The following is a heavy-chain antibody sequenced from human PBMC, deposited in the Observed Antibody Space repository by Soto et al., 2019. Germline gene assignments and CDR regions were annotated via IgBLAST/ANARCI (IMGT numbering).Heavy chain of an antibody. Sequence: GASVKVSCKASGGTFSSYAISWVRQAPGQGLEWMGGIIPIFGTANYAQKFQGRVTITADESTSTAYMELSSLRSEDTAVYYCARDHQVVRLGELSWDYYGMDVWGQGTTVTVSS. D-gene: IGHD3-16*02. J-gene: IGHJ6*02. V-gene: IGHV1-69*13. CDR3: ARDHQVVRLGELSWDYYGMDV. CDR1: GGTFSSYA. CDR2: IIPIFGTA.